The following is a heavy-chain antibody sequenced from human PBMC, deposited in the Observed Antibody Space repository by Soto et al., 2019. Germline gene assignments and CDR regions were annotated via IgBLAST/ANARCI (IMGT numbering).Heavy chain of an antibody. CDR1: GFTVSSNY. V-gene: IGHV3-53*01. Sequence: GGSLRLSCAASGFTVSSNYMSWVRQAPGKGLEWVSVIYSGGSTYYADSVKGRFTISRDNSKNTLYLQMNSLRAEDTAVYYCARAGSLWGEIYGMDVWGQGTTVTVSS. CDR2: IYSGGST. CDR3: ARAGSLWGEIYGMDV. J-gene: IGHJ6*02. D-gene: IGHD2-21*01.